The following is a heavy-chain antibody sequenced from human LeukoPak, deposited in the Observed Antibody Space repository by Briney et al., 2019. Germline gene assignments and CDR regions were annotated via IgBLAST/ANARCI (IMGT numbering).Heavy chain of an antibody. CDR1: GYTFTGYY. V-gene: IGHV1-2*02. D-gene: IGHD3-3*01. Sequence: GASVKVSCKASGYTFTGYYVHWVRQAPGQGLEWMGWINPNSGGTNYAQKFQGRVTMTRDTSISTAYMELSRLRSDDTAVYYCAAIFGVVPSGAFDIWGQGTMVTVSS. CDR3: AAIFGVVPSGAFDI. CDR2: INPNSGGT. J-gene: IGHJ3*02.